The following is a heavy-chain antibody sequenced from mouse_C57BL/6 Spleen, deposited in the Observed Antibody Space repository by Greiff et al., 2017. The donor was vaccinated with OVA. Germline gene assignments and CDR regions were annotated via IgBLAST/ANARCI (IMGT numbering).Heavy chain of an antibody. CDR2: IRNKANGYTT. V-gene: IGHV7-3*01. Sequence: EVHLVESGGGLVQPGGSLSLSCAASGFTFTDYYMSWVRQPPGKALEWLGFIRNKANGYTTEYSASVKGRFTISRDNSQSILYLQMNALRAEDSATYYCARNPLLLRFHYFDYWGQGTTLTVSS. J-gene: IGHJ2*01. CDR3: ARNPLLLRFHYFDY. D-gene: IGHD1-1*01. CDR1: GFTFTDYY.